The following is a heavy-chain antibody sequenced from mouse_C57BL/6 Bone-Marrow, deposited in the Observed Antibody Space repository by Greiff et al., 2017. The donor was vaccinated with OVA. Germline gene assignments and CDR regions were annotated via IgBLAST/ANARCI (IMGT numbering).Heavy chain of an antibody. CDR3: ARKPQGYFDV. CDR2: IWSGGST. Sequence: QVQLQQSGPGLVQPSQSLSITCTVSGFSLTSYGVHWVRQSPGKGLEWLGVIWSGGSTAYNAAFISRLSISKDNSKSQVFFKMNSLQADDTAIYYCARKPQGYFDVWGTGTTVTVSS. D-gene: IGHD3-2*02. J-gene: IGHJ1*03. CDR1: GFSLTSYG. V-gene: IGHV2-2*01.